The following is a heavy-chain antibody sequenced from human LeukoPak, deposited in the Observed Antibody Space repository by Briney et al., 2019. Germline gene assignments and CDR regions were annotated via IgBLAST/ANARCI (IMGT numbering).Heavy chain of an antibody. D-gene: IGHD2-2*01. Sequence: SETLSLTCTVSGGSISSGGYYWSWIRQHPGKGLEWIGYIYYSGSTYYNPSLKRRVTISVDTSKNQFSVKLSSVTAADTAVYYCARVITEYQLHYFDYWGQGTLVTVSS. CDR3: ARVITEYQLHYFDY. J-gene: IGHJ4*02. CDR2: IYYSGST. V-gene: IGHV4-31*03. CDR1: GGSISSGGYY.